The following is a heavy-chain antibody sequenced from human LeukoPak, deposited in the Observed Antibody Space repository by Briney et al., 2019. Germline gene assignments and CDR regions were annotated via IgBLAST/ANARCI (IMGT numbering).Heavy chain of an antibody. CDR3: ARSDRYWGRGNWFDP. Sequence: SETLSLTCTVSGGSISSYYWSWIRQPPGKGLEWIGYIYYSGSTNYNPSLKSRVTISVDTSKNQFSLKLSSVTAADTAVYYCARSDRYWGRGNWFDPWGQGTLVTVSS. V-gene: IGHV4-59*01. CDR2: IYYSGST. D-gene: IGHD2-8*02. CDR1: GGSISSYY. J-gene: IGHJ5*02.